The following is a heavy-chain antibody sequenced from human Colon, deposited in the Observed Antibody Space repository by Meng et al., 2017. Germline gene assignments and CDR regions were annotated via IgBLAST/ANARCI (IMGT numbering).Heavy chain of an antibody. Sequence: QLQLPQSGPGLVKPSQTLSLTCAISGDSVSSNRALWHWVRQSPSRGLEWLGQTYYRSEWQNHYGVSVKSRITINADTSRNHFSLHLNSVTPEDTAVYYCTTWYGEYWGQGTLVTVSS. D-gene: IGHD3-10*01. CDR1: GDSVSSNRAL. CDR3: TTWYGEY. CDR2: TYYRSEWQN. J-gene: IGHJ4*02. V-gene: IGHV6-1*01.